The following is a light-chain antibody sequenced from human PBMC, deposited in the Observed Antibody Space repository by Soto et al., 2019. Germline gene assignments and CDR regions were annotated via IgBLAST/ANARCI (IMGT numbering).Light chain of an antibody. Sequence: DIQMTHSPSSLSASVGDRVTITCLASQSISSYLNWYQQKPGTAPKILIYAASTLQTGVPSRFSGSGSGTDFTLTISSLQPEDFATYYCQQPYSYPLTFGGGTKVDIK. CDR3: QQPYSYPLT. J-gene: IGKJ4*01. CDR2: AAS. V-gene: IGKV1-39*01. CDR1: QSISSY.